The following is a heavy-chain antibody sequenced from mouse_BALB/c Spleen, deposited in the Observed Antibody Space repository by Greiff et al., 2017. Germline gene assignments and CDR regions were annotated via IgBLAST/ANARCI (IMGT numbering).Heavy chain of an antibody. V-gene: IGHV5-4*02. Sequence: EVKLVESGGGLVKPGGSLKLSCAASGFTFSDYYMYWVRQTPETRLEWVATISDGGSYTYYPDSVKGRFTISRDNAKNNLYLQMSSLKSEDTAMYYCARDQPFAYWGQGTLVTVSA. J-gene: IGHJ3*01. CDR3: ARDQPFAY. CDR1: GFTFSDYY. CDR2: ISDGGSYT.